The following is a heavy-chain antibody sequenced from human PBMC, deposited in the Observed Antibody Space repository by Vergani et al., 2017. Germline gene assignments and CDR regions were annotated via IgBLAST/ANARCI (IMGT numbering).Heavy chain of an antibody. Sequence: EVQLVESGGGLVRPGGSLRLSCAGSQISLSGYQMHWVRQAPGKGLEWVARTRNKARGYSTDYAASVRGRFIVSRDASGKSVSLQMTRLRIDDTAVYFCARTLKFLDMDVWGKGTTVTVSS. J-gene: IGHJ6*04. CDR2: TRNKARGYST. V-gene: IGHV3-72*01. D-gene: IGHD3-3*01. CDR3: ARTLKFLDMDV. CDR1: QISLSGYQ.